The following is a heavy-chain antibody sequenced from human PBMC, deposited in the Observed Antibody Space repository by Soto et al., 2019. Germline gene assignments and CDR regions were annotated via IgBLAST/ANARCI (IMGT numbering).Heavy chain of an antibody. J-gene: IGHJ4*02. V-gene: IGHV3-21*01. CDR2: ISSSSSYI. CDR3: ARGFADFWSGYWPDNFDY. D-gene: IGHD3-3*01. CDR1: VFTCSSYS. Sequence: GALRLACAAPVFTCSSYSMNWVRQAPGKGLEWVSSISSSSSYIYYADSVKGRFTISRDNAKNSLYLQMNSLRAEDTAVYYCARGFADFWSGYWPDNFDYWGQGTLVSVSS.